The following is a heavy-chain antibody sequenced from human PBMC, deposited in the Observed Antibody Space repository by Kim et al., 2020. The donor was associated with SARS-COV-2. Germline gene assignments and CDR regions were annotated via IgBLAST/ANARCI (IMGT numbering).Heavy chain of an antibody. CDR1: GFTFSSYW. Sequence: GGSLRLSCAASGFTFSSYWMSWVRQAPGKGLEWVANIKQDGSEKYYVDSVKGRFTISRDNAKNSLYLQMNSLRAEDTAVYYCARDHRSSGYYVSGPDLYFEDGGQGNLVNVSS. CDR2: IKQDGSEK. D-gene: IGHD3-10*01. V-gene: IGHV3-7*01. J-gene: IGHJ4*02. CDR3: ARDHRSSGYYVSGPDLYFED.